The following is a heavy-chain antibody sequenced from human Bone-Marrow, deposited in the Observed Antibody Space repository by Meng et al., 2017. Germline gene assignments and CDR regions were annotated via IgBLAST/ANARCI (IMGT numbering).Heavy chain of an antibody. V-gene: IGHV4-34*01. CDR3: ARGPTTMAHDFDY. CDR2: INHSGST. Sequence: VLLSHWGAGLWKPSDTLSLTCVVSGGCLSDYYWSGIRQPPGKGLEWIGEINHSGSTNYNPSLESRATISVDTSQNNLSLKLSSVTAADSAVYYCARGPTTMAHDFDYWGQGTLVTVSS. CDR1: GGCLSDYY. J-gene: IGHJ4*02. D-gene: IGHD4-11*01.